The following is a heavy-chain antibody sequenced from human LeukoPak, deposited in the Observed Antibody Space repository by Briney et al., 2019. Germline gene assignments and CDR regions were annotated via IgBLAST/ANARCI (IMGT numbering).Heavy chain of an antibody. D-gene: IGHD2-15*01. Sequence: GGSLRPSCTASGFAFSTYAMSWVRQAPGKGLEWVSGISDSGGSTYYADSVKGRFTISRDNSKNTLFLQMSSLRAEDTAVYYCAKGISPLDYWGQGTLVTVSS. CDR2: ISDSGGST. J-gene: IGHJ4*02. CDR3: AKGISPLDY. CDR1: GFAFSTYA. V-gene: IGHV3-23*01.